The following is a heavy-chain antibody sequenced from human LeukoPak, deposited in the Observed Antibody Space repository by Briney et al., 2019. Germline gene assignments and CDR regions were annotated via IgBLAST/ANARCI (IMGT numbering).Heavy chain of an antibody. CDR3: ARELVSLGTGYFDL. Sequence: GGSLRLSCEASGFTFGTYAMSWVRQAPGKGLEWVSGITGSATWTYYADSVRGRFTISRDNSKNTLHLQMNNLTADDTAINYVARELVSLGTGYFDLWGRGTLVTVSS. CDR1: GFTFGTYA. V-gene: IGHV3-23*01. J-gene: IGHJ2*01. CDR2: ITGSATWT. D-gene: IGHD7-27*01.